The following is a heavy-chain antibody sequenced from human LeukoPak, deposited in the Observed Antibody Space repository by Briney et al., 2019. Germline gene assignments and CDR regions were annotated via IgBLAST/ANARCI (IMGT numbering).Heavy chain of an antibody. D-gene: IGHD6-19*01. V-gene: IGHV4-39*01. CDR3: ARQMSSSGWDSFDY. J-gene: IGHJ4*02. CDR1: GGSISSSSYY. Sequence: SETLSLTCTVSGGSISSSSYYWGWIRQPPGKGLEWIGSIYYSGSTYYNPSLKSRVTISVDTSKNQFSLKLSSVTAADTAVYYCARQMSSSGWDSFDYWGQGTLVTVSS. CDR2: IYYSGST.